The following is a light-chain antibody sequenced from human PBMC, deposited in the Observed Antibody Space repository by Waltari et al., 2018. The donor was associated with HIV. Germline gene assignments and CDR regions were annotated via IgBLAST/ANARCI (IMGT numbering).Light chain of an antibody. CDR1: SSDLDNFKS. CDR3: MSYISSATPE. CDR2: DVS. V-gene: IGLV2-14*03. Sequence: QSALTQPASVSGSPGQSITISCTGTSSDLDNFKSVSWYQHHPGKAPKVIIYDVSNRPSGFSYRFSGSKSGHTASLTISVLQAEDEADYFCMSYISSATPEFGGGTKLTVL. J-gene: IGLJ3*02.